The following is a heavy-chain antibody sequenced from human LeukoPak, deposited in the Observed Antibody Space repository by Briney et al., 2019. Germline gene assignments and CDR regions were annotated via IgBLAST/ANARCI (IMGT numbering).Heavy chain of an antibody. CDR3: AMLPDIVVVPAANY. CDR1: GFTFDDYV. CDR2: ISWNSGSI. Sequence: PGGSLRLSCAASGFTFDDYVMHWVRQAPGKGLEWVSGISWNSGSIGYADSVKGRFTISRDNAKNSLYLQMNSLRAEDTALYYCAMLPDIVVVPAANYWGQGTLVTVSS. D-gene: IGHD2-2*01. V-gene: IGHV3-9*01. J-gene: IGHJ4*02.